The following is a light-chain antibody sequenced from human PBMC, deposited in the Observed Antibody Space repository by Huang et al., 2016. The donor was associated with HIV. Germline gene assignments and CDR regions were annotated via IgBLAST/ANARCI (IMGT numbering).Light chain of an antibody. Sequence: DIQMTQSPSSLSASVGDRVTITCRASQSITSYLNWYQQKPGKAPKLLIYAASSLQSGVPSRFSGNGSGTEFTLTISSLQPEDFATYYCQQSYSIPWTFGQGTKVEIK. CDR3: QQSYSIPWT. J-gene: IGKJ1*01. CDR2: AAS. CDR1: QSITSY. V-gene: IGKV1-39*01.